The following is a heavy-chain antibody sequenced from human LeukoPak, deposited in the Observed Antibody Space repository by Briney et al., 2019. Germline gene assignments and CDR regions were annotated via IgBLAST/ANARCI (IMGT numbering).Heavy chain of an antibody. CDR3: ARPGKWVAGRAFDI. CDR2: IDPSASYT. Sequence: GESLRISGKGSGYSFTSYWISWAGQMPGQGLDWMGRIDPSASYTNYSSSFQGHVTISADKYISTAYLQWSSLKASDTAFYYCARPGKWVAGRAFDIWGQGTLVTVSS. D-gene: IGHD6-19*01. J-gene: IGHJ3*02. CDR1: GYSFTSYW. V-gene: IGHV5-10-1*01.